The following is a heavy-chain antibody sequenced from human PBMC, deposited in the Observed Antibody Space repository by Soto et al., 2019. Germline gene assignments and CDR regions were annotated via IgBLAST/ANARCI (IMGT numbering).Heavy chain of an antibody. CDR3: ARDLRFVDLHYYVDP. CDR2: ISSTGTTI. V-gene: IGHV3-11*01. Sequence: QERLVESGGGLVKPGGSLRLSCETSGFTFGDYYMSWIRQAPGRGLEWVSLISSTGTTIYYAESVKGRFTISRDNGRSALFLMMNNLRSEEPAVYYCARDLRFVDLHYYVDPWGQGTLVTVSS. J-gene: IGHJ5*02. CDR1: GFTFGDYY. D-gene: IGHD3-10*01.